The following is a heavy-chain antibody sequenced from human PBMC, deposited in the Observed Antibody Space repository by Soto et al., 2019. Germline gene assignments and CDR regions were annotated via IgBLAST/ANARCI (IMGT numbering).Heavy chain of an antibody. V-gene: IGHV4-39*01. CDR3: ARYYYDSSGYYSFDY. D-gene: IGHD3-22*01. Sequence: SETLSLTCTVSGGSISSSSYYWGWIRQPPGKGLEWIGSIYYSGSTYYNPSLKSRVTISVDTSKNQFSLKLSSVTAADTAVYYCARYYYDSSGYYSFDYWGQGTLVTSPQ. CDR1: GGSISSSSYY. J-gene: IGHJ4*02. CDR2: IYYSGST.